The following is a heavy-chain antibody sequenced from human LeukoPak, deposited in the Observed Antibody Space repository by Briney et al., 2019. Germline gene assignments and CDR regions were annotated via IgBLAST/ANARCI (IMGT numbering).Heavy chain of an antibody. CDR2: ISAYNGNT. CDR3: ARGLISYDSSGYSDY. J-gene: IGHJ4*02. CDR1: GYTFTSYG. D-gene: IGHD3-22*01. Sequence: ASVTVSCKASGYTFTSYGISWVRQAPGQGLEWMGWISAYNGNTNYAQKLQGRVTMTTDTSTSTAYMELRSLRSDDTAVYYCARGLISYDSSGYSDYWGQGTLVTVS. V-gene: IGHV1-18*01.